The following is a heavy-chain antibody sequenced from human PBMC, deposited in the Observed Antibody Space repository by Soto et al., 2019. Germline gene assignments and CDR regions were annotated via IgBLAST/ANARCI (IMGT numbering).Heavy chain of an antibody. Sequence: EVHLLESGGGSVQPGGSLRLACAASGFSFGNYAMSWVRQTPETGLEWVSGIIASGGATYYADSVTGRFTISRDNFKNTLYLQMNSLRAEDTALYYCAKESGDSGVFTAVFDYWGQGTLVTVSS. V-gene: IGHV3-23*01. CDR1: GFSFGNYA. CDR2: IIASGGAT. CDR3: AKESGDSGVFTAVFDY. D-gene: IGHD2-21*01. J-gene: IGHJ4*02.